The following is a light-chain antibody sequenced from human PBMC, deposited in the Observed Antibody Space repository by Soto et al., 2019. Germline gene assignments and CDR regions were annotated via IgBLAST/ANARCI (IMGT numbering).Light chain of an antibody. CDR3: HQCCSYPFS. Sequence: DIQMTQSPSTLSASVGDRVIITCRASQGISTWVAWYQQKPGKAPQLLINDASSLQSGVPSRFSGRGSETEFSLTISSLQPEDFATYYCHQCCSYPFSFGRGTKLEIQ. V-gene: IGKV1-5*01. CDR1: QGISTW. CDR2: DAS. J-gene: IGKJ2*03.